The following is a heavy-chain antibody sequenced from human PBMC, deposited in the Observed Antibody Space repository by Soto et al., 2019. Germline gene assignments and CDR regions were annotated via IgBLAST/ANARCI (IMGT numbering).Heavy chain of an antibody. CDR3: AHQKRYSSSWYSVTDY. D-gene: IGHD6-13*01. V-gene: IGHV2-5*02. CDR2: IYWDDDK. CDR1: GFSLSTSGVG. Sequence: SGPTLVNPTQTLTLTCTFSGFSLSTSGVGVGWIRQPPGKALEWLALIYWDDDKRYSPSLKSRLTITKDTSKNQVVLTMTNMDPVDTATYYCAHQKRYSSSWYSVTDYWGQGTLVTVSS. J-gene: IGHJ4*02.